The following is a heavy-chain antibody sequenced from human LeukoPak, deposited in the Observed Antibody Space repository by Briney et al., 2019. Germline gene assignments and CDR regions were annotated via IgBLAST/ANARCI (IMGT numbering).Heavy chain of an antibody. CDR3: ARAKWELTLDY. J-gene: IGHJ4*02. Sequence: GGSLRLSCAASGFTFSSYGMHWVRQAPGKGLEWVAVISYDGSNKYYADSVKGRFTISRDNSKNTLYLQMNSLRAEDTAVYYCARAKWELTLDYWGQGTLVTVSS. CDR2: ISYDGSNK. V-gene: IGHV3-30*03. D-gene: IGHD1-26*01. CDR1: GFTFSSYG.